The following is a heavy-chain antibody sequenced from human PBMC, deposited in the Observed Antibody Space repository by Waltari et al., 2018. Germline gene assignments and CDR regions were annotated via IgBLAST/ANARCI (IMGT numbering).Heavy chain of an antibody. CDR1: GATFSSYA. CDR3: ARVRGEVVVVEYDAFDI. CDR2: IIPIFGTA. Sequence: QVQLVQSGAEVKKPGSSVKVSCKASGATFSSYAISWVRQAPGQGLEWMGGIIPIFGTANYAQKFQGRVTITADESTSTAYMELSSLRSEDTAVYYCARVRGEVVVVEYDAFDIWGQGTMVTVSS. D-gene: IGHD2-15*01. J-gene: IGHJ3*02. V-gene: IGHV1-69*01.